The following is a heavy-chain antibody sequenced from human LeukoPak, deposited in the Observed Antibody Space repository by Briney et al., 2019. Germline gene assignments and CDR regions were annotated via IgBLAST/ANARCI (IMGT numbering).Heavy chain of an antibody. CDR2: ISCDGRSE. J-gene: IGHJ4*02. Sequence: PGRSLRLSCAASGFTFSSYALHWVRQAPGKGLEWVAVISCDGRSEYYTDSEKGRFTISRDNSNNTLYLQMNSLRAEDTAVYYCARDRFPGCGWYWYFDYWGQGTLVTVSS. CDR3: ARDRFPGCGWYWYFDY. D-gene: IGHD6-19*01. V-gene: IGHV3-30*04. CDR1: GFTFSSYA.